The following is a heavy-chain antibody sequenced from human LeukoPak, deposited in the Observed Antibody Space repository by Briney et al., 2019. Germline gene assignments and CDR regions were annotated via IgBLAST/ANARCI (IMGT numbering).Heavy chain of an antibody. V-gene: IGHV1-2*02. D-gene: IGHD6-19*01. J-gene: IGHJ4*02. CDR3: ASIARPFTVAGTFDY. CDR1: GYTFTGYY. CDR2: INPNSGGT. Sequence: ASVKVSCKASGYTFTGYYMHWVRQAHGQGLEWMGWINPNSGGTNYAQKFQGRVTMTRDTSISTAYMELSRLRSDDTAVYYCASIARPFTVAGTFDYWGQGTLVTVSS.